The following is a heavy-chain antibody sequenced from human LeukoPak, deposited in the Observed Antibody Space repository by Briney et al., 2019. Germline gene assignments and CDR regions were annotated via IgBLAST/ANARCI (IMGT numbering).Heavy chain of an antibody. Sequence: ASVKVSCKASGGTFSSYAISWVRQAPGQGLEWMGWMNPNSGHTGYAQKFQGRVTITRNTSISTAYMELSSLRSEDTAVYYCARGEGNTDFDYWGQGTLVTVSS. CDR2: MNPNSGHT. J-gene: IGHJ4*02. V-gene: IGHV1-8*03. D-gene: IGHD5-18*01. CDR3: ARGEGNTDFDY. CDR1: GGTFSSYA.